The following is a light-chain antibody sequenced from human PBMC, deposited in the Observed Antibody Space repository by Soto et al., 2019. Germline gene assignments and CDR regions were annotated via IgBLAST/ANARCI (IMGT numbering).Light chain of an antibody. V-gene: IGKV3-15*01. CDR1: PSVNSN. Sequence: EIVMTQSPVTLSVSPGARATLSCRASPSVNSNLAWYQQKPGQTPKLLIYVASTRATGIPARFSGSGSGTEFTLTISSLQSEDFAVYYCQQYNVWPLTFGGGTKVEFK. CDR3: QQYNVWPLT. J-gene: IGKJ4*01. CDR2: VAS.